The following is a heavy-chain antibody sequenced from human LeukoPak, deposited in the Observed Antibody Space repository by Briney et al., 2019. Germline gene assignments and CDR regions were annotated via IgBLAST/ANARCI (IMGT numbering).Heavy chain of an antibody. D-gene: IGHD6-13*01. CDR1: GYTFTGYY. Sequence: GASVKVSCKASGYTFTGYYMHWVRQAPGQGLEWMGRINPNSGGTNYAQKFQGRVTMTRDTSISTAYMELSTLRSDDTAVYYCARDTYSSAAGDFDYWGQGTLVTVSS. CDR3: ARDTYSSAAGDFDY. V-gene: IGHV1-2*06. J-gene: IGHJ4*02. CDR2: INPNSGGT.